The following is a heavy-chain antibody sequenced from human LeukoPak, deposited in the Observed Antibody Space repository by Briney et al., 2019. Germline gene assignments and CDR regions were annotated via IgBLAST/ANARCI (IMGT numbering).Heavy chain of an antibody. CDR3: ERHSTMVRGFDP. CDR1: CVSISSYY. CDR2: IYYSGST. Sequence: SETLSLTCTVSCVSISSYYWSWIRQPPGEGLEWIGYIYYSGSTNYKPSLKSRVNISVDTSKHQFSLKLSSVTAADTAAYYCERHSTMVRGFDPWGQGTLVTVSS. J-gene: IGHJ5*02. D-gene: IGHD3-10*01. V-gene: IGHV4-59*01.